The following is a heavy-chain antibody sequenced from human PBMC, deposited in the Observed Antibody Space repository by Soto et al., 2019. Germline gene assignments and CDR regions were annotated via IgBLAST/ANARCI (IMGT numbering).Heavy chain of an antibody. J-gene: IGHJ6*02. CDR1: DYTFTSYD. V-gene: IGHV1-18*01. D-gene: IGHD3-16*01. CDR2: ISAYSGNT. Sequence: ASVKVSCKASDYTFTSYDISWVRQAPGQGLEWMGWISAYSGNTNYAQKFQGRVTMTTDTSTSTAYMELRSLRSDDTAVYYCAMVDNYVTPTPQDVWGQGTTVTVSS. CDR3: AMVDNYVTPTPQDV.